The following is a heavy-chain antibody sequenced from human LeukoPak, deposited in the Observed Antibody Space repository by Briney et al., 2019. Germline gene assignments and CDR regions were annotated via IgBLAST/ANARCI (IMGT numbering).Heavy chain of an antibody. D-gene: IGHD3-22*01. CDR1: GGSISNYY. J-gene: IGHJ2*01. CDR2: MYYSGST. Sequence: TSSETLSLTCSVSGGSISNYYWSWIRQPPGKGLEWIGSMYYSGSTNYNPSIKSRATISEDTSKKQFSLKLSSVTAADTAVYYCARAGYDTSGFWYFDLWGRGTLVTVSS. V-gene: IGHV4-59*01. CDR3: ARAGYDTSGFWYFDL.